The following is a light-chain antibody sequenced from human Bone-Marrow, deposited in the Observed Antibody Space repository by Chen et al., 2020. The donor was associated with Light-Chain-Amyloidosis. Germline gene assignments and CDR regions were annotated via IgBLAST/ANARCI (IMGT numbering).Light chain of an antibody. CDR2: GDF. CDR3: CAYTGSSTWV. V-gene: IGLV2-23*01. Sequence: QSALTQPASVSGSPGQSITTSCTPSNSDVGNYNLVSWYQHHPGKAPKLIIYGDFKRPSGVSNRFSGSKSGNTASLTISGLQNEDEAHYHCCAYTGSSTWVFGGGTKLTVL. J-gene: IGLJ3*02. CDR1: NSDVGNYNL.